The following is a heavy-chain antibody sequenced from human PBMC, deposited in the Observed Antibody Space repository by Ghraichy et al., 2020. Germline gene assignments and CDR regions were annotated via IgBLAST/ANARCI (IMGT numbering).Heavy chain of an antibody. CDR3: ARVFGYQLLYGWFDP. D-gene: IGHD2-2*02. J-gene: IGHJ5*02. V-gene: IGHV4-39*07. CDR2: IDYRGTT. CDR1: GGSLKISAYN. Sequence: SETLSLTCNVSGGSLKISAYNWAWIRQPPGKTLEWIGSIDYRGTTRYNPSLKSRVTMSVDTSKNQFSLKVTSVTAADTAVYYCARVFGYQLLYGWFDPWGQGTLVTVSS.